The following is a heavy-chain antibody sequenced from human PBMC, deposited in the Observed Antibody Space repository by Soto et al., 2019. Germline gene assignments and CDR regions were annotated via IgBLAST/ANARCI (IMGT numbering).Heavy chain of an antibody. CDR2: INYSGRV. V-gene: IGHV4-34*01. CDR3: ASSYGSGSGVFDY. J-gene: IGHJ4*02. Sequence: SETLSLTCAVYGASFSCNYWSWIRQTPGKRLEWIGHINYSGRVTYNPSLESRTTISGDTSRNHLSLNLTSVTAADTAVYYCASSYGSGSGVFDYWGQGTSVTVSS. CDR1: GASFSCNY. D-gene: IGHD3-10*01.